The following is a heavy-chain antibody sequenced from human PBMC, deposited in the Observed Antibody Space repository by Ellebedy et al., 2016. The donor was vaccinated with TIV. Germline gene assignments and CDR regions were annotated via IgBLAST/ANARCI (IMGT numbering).Heavy chain of an antibody. D-gene: IGHD3-3*01. J-gene: IGHJ6*02. Sequence: ASVKVSXKASGYIFTNYGIHWVRQAPGQSLEWMGWINTGNDNTKYSQKLQGRVTITRDYMELSGLMSEDTAVYYCATREWQDPMDVWGQGTTVTVSS. CDR2: INTGNDNT. V-gene: IGHV1-3*04. CDR1: GYIFTNYG. CDR3: ATREWQDPMDV.